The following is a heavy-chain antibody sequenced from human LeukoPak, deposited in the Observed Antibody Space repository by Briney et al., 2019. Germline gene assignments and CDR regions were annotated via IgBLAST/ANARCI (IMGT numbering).Heavy chain of an antibody. D-gene: IGHD3-10*01. CDR1: GGSFSGYY. J-gene: IGHJ4*02. V-gene: IGHV4-34*01. Sequence: KPSETLSLTCAVYGGSFSGYYWSWIRQPPGKGLEWIGEINHSGSTNYNPSLKSRVTISVDTSRNQFSLKLSSVTAADTAVYYCAREGYSGSGRLTDYWGQGTLVTVSS. CDR2: INHSGST. CDR3: AREGYSGSGRLTDY.